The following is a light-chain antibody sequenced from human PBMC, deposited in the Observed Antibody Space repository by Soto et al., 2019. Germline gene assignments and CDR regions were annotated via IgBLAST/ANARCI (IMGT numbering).Light chain of an antibody. CDR3: AVWDDSLSGVV. CDR1: TSNVGSNL. Sequence: QSVLAQPPSASGTPGQRVTISCSGSTSNVGSNLASWYQQLPGSAPKLLIYNDYERPSGVPDRFSGSKSGTSASLGISGLRSDDEAEYFCAVWDDSLSGVVFGGGTKLTVL. V-gene: IGLV1-47*02. J-gene: IGLJ2*01. CDR2: NDY.